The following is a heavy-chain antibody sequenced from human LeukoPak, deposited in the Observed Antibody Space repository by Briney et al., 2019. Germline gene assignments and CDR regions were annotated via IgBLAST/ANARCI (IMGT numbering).Heavy chain of an antibody. V-gene: IGHV1-2*02. CDR1: GYTFTGYH. D-gene: IGHD5-24*01. J-gene: IGHJ4*02. CDR3: ARDVFGDGYNFDY. CDR2: INPNSGGT. Sequence: ASVKVSCKASGYTFTGYHMHWVRQAPGQGLEWMGWINPNSGGTNYAQKFQGRVTMTRDTSISTAYMELSRLRSDDTAVYYCARDVFGDGYNFDYWGQGTLVTVSS.